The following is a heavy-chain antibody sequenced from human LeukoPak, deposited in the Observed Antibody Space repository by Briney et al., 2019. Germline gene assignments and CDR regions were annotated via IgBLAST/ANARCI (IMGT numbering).Heavy chain of an antibody. CDR1: GGTFSSYA. V-gene: IGHV3-64D*06. J-gene: IGHJ4*02. Sequence: ASVKVSCKASGGTFSSYAMHWVRQAPGKGLEYVSAISSNGGSTYYADSVKGRFTISRDNSKNTLYLQMSSLRAEDTAVYYCVKAVDSSSWYGTSYFDYWGQGTLVTVSS. CDR2: ISSNGGST. CDR3: VKAVDSSSWYGTSYFDY. D-gene: IGHD6-13*01.